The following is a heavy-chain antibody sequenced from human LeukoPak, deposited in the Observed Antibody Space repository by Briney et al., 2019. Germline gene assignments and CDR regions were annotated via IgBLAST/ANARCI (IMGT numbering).Heavy chain of an antibody. J-gene: IGHJ4*02. Sequence: PSETLSLTCTVSGGSISSYYWSWIRQPPGKGLEWIGYIYYSGSTNYTPSLKSRVTISVDTSKNQFSLKLSSVTAAVTAVYYCARLVRRGWAFDYWGQGNLVTVSS. CDR3: ARLVRRGWAFDY. CDR1: GGSISSYY. CDR2: IYYSGST. V-gene: IGHV4-59*08. D-gene: IGHD3-10*01.